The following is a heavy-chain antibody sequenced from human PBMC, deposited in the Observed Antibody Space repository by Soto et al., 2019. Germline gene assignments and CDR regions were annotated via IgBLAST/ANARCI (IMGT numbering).Heavy chain of an antibody. V-gene: IGHV3-7*03. CDR2: IKQDGSEE. Sequence: DVQLAESGGGLGQPGGSLRLSCVASGQTFNRYWMSWVRQAPGKGLEWVANIKQDGSEEYYVDSVKGRFTISRDNAKKSLYLHMNSLRAEATAMYYCVRTHFASCSVDFYGMYVCSQGTTVIVSS. D-gene: IGHD3-3*02. J-gene: IGHJ6*02. CDR1: GQTFNRYW. CDR3: VRTHFASCSVDFYGMYV.